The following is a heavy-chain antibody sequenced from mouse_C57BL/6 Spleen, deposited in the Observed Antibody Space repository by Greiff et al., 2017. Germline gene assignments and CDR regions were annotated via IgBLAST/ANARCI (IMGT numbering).Heavy chain of an antibody. D-gene: IGHD4-1*01. J-gene: IGHJ3*01. V-gene: IGHV1-15*01. CDR3: TRHPGTAY. Sequence: QVQLKESGAELVRPGASVTLSCKASGYTFTDYEMHWVKQTPVHGLEWIGAIDPETGGTAYNQKFKGKAILTADKSSSTAYMELRSLTSEDSAVYYCTRHPGTAYWGQGTLVTVSA. CDR1: GYTFTDYE. CDR2: IDPETGGT.